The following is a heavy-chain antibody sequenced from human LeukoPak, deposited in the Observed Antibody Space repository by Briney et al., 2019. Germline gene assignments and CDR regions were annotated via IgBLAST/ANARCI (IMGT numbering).Heavy chain of an antibody. Sequence: GASVKVSCKASGYTFTSYGISWVRQAPGQGLEWMGWISAYNGNTNYAQKLQGRVTMTTDTSTSTAYMELRSLRSDDTAVYYCARDDSTDPGIAVAGFGDAFDIWGQGTLVTVSS. V-gene: IGHV1-18*01. CDR2: ISAYNGNT. CDR1: GYTFTSYG. J-gene: IGHJ4*02. D-gene: IGHD6-19*01. CDR3: ARDDSTDPGIAVAGFGDAFDI.